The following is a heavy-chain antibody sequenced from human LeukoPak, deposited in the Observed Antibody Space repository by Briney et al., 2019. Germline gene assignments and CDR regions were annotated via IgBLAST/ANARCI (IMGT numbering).Heavy chain of an antibody. CDR2: ISSSSSYI. V-gene: IGHV3-21*01. CDR1: GFTFSSYS. Sequence: GGSLRLSCAASGFTFSSYSMNWVRQAPGKGLEWVSSISSSSSYIYYADSVKGRFTISRDNAKDSLYLQMNSLRAEDTAVYYCAREFVAARRGYYYGMDVWGQGTTVTVSS. CDR3: AREFVAARRGYYYGMDV. J-gene: IGHJ6*02. D-gene: IGHD6-6*01.